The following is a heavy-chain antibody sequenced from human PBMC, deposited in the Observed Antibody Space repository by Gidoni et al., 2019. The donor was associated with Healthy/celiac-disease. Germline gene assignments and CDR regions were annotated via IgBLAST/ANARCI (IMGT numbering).Heavy chain of an antibody. Sequence: EVQLVESGGGLVQHGGSLRLSCAASGSTVSSYAMGGVRPAPGKGLEWVSAIGGGGGSTYYADSVKGRFTISRDNSKNTLYLQMNSLRAEDTAVYYCAKFNWFDAFDIWGQGTMVTVSS. J-gene: IGHJ3*02. CDR2: IGGGGGST. CDR1: GSTVSSYA. V-gene: IGHV3-23*04. D-gene: IGHD3-9*01. CDR3: AKFNWFDAFDI.